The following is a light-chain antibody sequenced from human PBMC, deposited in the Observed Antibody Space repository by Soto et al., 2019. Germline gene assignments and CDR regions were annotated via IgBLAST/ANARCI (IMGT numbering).Light chain of an antibody. Sequence: EIVLTQSPVTLSLSPGERSTLSCSASQSVSSNLAWYQQKPGQAPRLLIHGASSRATGIPDRISGSGSGTDFTLTITRLEPEDFAVYYCQQYGYSPRTFGQGTRWIS. J-gene: IGKJ1*01. CDR1: QSVSSN. V-gene: IGKV3-20*01. CDR2: GAS. CDR3: QQYGYSPRT.